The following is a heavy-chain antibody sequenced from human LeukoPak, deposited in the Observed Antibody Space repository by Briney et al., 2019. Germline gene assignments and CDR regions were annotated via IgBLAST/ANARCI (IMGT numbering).Heavy chain of an antibody. Sequence: PGGSLRLSCAASGFTFSSYWMSWVRQAPGKGLEWVSGLSASGGITYYADSVKGRFTISRDNSKNKLYLQMNSLRAEDTAVYYCAKTSGATPYYYYMDVWGKGDTVTVSS. CDR1: GFTFSSYW. D-gene: IGHD3-10*01. J-gene: IGHJ6*03. V-gene: IGHV3-23*01. CDR3: AKTSGATPYYYYMDV. CDR2: LSASGGIT.